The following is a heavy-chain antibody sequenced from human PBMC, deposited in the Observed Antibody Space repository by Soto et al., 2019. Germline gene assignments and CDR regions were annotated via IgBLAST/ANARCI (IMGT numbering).Heavy chain of an antibody. V-gene: IGHV5-10-1*01. J-gene: IGHJ4*02. D-gene: IGHD3-22*01. CDR1: GYSFAGYW. CDR3: ARQIYDSDTGPNFQYYFDS. Sequence: GESRKISCKGSGYSFAGYWITWVRQKPGKGLEWMGRIDPSDSQTYYSPSFRGHVTISVTKSITTVFLQWGSLRASDTAMYYCARQIYDSDTGPNFQYYFDSWGQGTPVTVSS. CDR2: IDPSDSQT.